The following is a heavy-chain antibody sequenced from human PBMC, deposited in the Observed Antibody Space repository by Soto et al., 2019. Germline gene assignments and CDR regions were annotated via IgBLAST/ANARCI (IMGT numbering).Heavy chain of an antibody. Sequence: EVPLLESGGGLVQPGGSLRLSCAASGFTLNYYAINWVRQAPGKGLEWVSAITSTGDTYYVDSVKGRFTISRDNSKNTLYLQMNSLRAEDTAVYYCAKEIAASATLWLDPWGQGTLVTVSS. CDR2: ITSTGDT. D-gene: IGHD6-13*01. V-gene: IGHV3-23*01. J-gene: IGHJ5*02. CDR1: GFTLNYYA. CDR3: AKEIAASATLWLDP.